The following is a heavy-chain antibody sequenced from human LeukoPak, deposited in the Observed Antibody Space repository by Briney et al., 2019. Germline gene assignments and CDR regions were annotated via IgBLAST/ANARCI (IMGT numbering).Heavy chain of an antibody. CDR2: INPSGGST. J-gene: IGHJ6*02. D-gene: IGHD4-11*01. CDR1: GYTFTSYY. V-gene: IGHV1-46*01. CDR3: AKTTVTAYYYYGMDV. Sequence: ASVKVSCKASGYTFTSYYMHWMRQAPGHGLEWMGIINPSGGSTSYAQKFQGRVTMTRDTSTSTVYMELSSLRSEDTAVYYCAKTTVTAYYYYGMDVWGQGTTVTVSS.